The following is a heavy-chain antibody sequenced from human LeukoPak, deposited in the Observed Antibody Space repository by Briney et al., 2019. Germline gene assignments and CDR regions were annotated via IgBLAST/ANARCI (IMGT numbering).Heavy chain of an antibody. CDR3: ARDQVVAATPVYNDAFDI. CDR2: IWYDGSNK. Sequence: GGSLRLSCAASGFTFSSYGMHWVRQAPGKGLEWVAVIWYDGSNKYYADSVKGRFTISRDNSKNTLYLQMNSLRAEDTAVYYCARDQVVAATPVYNDAFDIWGQGTMVTVSS. D-gene: IGHD2-15*01. V-gene: IGHV3-33*01. CDR1: GFTFSSYG. J-gene: IGHJ3*02.